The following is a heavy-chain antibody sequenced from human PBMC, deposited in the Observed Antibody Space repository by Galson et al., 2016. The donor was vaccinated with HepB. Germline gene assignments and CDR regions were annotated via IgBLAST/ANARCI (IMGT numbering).Heavy chain of an antibody. CDR1: GFPFSSYA. J-gene: IGHJ5*02. D-gene: IGHD3-3*01. CDR3: VRGRVHDFWSGYTERATHYCAS. V-gene: IGHV3-64D*06. CDR2: ITIYGGRT. Sequence: SLRLSCAASGFPFSSYAMYWVRQAPGKGLEFVSAITIYGGRTHYADSVKGRFTIPRDDSKNTLKLQMSRLRTEDTAVYYCVRGRVHDFWSGYTERATHYCASWGQGNLVTVSS.